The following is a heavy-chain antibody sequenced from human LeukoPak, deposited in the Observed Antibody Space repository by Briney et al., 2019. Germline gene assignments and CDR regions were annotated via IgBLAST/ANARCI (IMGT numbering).Heavy chain of an antibody. J-gene: IGHJ6*03. CDR3: ARSGKNYSSGWYNLYYYYYYMDV. Sequence: GGSLRLSCAASGFTVSSNYMSWVRQAPGKGLEWVANIKQDGSEKYYVDSVKGRFTISRDNAKNSLYPQMNSLRAEDTAVYYCARSGKNYSSGWYNLYYYYYYMDVWGKGTTVTVSS. D-gene: IGHD6-19*01. CDR2: IKQDGSEK. CDR1: GFTVSSNY. V-gene: IGHV3-7*01.